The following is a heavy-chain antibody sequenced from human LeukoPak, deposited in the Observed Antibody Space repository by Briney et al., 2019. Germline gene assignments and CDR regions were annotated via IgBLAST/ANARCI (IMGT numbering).Heavy chain of an antibody. CDR1: GYTFTDYY. Sequence: ASVKVSCKASGYTFTDYYMNRVRQAPGQGLEWMGWIHPNSGGTNYAQKFQGRVTMTRDTSINTAYMELSRLTSDDTALYYCGRKSAARKTSEFDYWGQGTLVTVSS. CDR3: GRKSAARKTSEFDY. D-gene: IGHD6-6*01. CDR2: IHPNSGGT. J-gene: IGHJ4*02. V-gene: IGHV1-2*02.